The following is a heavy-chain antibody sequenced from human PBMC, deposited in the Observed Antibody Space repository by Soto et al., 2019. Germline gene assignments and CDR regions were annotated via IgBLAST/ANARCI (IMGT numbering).Heavy chain of an antibody. CDR2: INPSGGST. V-gene: IGHV1-46*03. CDR3: ARGSGSGSYYPYYFDY. Sequence: ASVKVSCKASGYTFTSYYMHWMRQAPGQGLEWMGIINPSGGSTSYAQKFQGRVTMTRDTSTSTVYMELSSLRSEDTAVYYCARGSGSGSYYPYYFDYWGQGILVTVSS. CDR1: GYTFTSYY. D-gene: IGHD3-10*01. J-gene: IGHJ4*02.